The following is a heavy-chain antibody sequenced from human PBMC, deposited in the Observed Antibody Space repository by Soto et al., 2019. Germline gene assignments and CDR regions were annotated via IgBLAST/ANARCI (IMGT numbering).Heavy chain of an antibody. Sequence: ASVKVSCTASGYIFTSHAIHWVRQAPGQSLEWMGWINTGNGNTKYSQKFQGRVTMTTDTSTGTAYMELKSLRSDDTAVYYCAREGYYSGSGSYSPPRYYGMDVWGQGTTVTVSS. V-gene: IGHV1-3*04. CDR1: GYIFTSHA. CDR3: AREGYYSGSGSYSPPRYYGMDV. CDR2: INTGNGNT. D-gene: IGHD3-10*01. J-gene: IGHJ6*02.